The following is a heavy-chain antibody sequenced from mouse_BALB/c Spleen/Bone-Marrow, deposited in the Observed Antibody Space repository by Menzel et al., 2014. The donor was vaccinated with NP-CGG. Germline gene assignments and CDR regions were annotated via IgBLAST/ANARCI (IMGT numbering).Heavy chain of an antibody. CDR1: GYTFTGYV. V-gene: IGHV1-14*01. CDR3: ARFGYYGSPYAMDY. J-gene: IGHJ4*01. Sequence: EVKLMESGPEVVKPGASVKMSCKASGYTFTGYVLHWVKQKPGQGLEWIGYINPDNDGTKYNEKFKGKATLTSDKSSXTAYMELSSLTSKDSTVYYCARFGYYGSPYAMDYWGQGTSVTVSS. D-gene: IGHD1-1*01. CDR2: INPDNDGT.